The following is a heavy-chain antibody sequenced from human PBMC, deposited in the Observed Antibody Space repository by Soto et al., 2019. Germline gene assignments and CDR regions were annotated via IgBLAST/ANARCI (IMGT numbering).Heavy chain of an antibody. V-gene: IGHV3-23*01. CDR2: ISGSGGTT. CDR1: GFTFSSYA. CDR3: AKTANGWFSAFDI. Sequence: GGSLRLSCAASGFTFSSYAMSWVRQAPGKGLEWVSAISGSGGTTYYADSVKGRFTFSRDNSKNTLYLQMNSLRAEDTAVYYCAKTANGWFSAFDIWGQGTMXTVSS. D-gene: IGHD6-19*01. J-gene: IGHJ3*02.